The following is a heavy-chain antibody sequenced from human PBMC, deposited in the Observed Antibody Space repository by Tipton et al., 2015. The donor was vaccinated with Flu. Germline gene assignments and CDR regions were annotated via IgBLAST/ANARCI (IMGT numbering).Heavy chain of an antibody. J-gene: IGHJ5*02. CDR2: ISGSGDST. CDR1: GFTFSRYE. D-gene: IGHD4-23*01. Sequence: SLRLSCVGSGFTFSRYEMNWVRQAPGKGLEWVSGISGSGDSTYYADSVKGRFTISRDNSKNTLYLQMNSLRAEDTAVYYCAETTVAPRTGWFDPWGQGTLVTVSS. V-gene: IGHV3-23*01. CDR3: AETTVAPRTGWFDP.